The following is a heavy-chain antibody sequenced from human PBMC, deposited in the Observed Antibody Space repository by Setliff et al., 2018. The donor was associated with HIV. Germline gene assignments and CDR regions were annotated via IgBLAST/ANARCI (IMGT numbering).Heavy chain of an antibody. J-gene: IGHJ3*02. CDR3: AREGYYDRADAFDI. D-gene: IGHD3-22*01. V-gene: IGHV4-61*08. Sequence: SETLSLTCTVSGGSISSGGYYWSWIRQQPGKGLEWIGYIYYSGSTNHNPSLKSRVTISVDTSKNQFSLKLSSVTAADTAVYYCAREGYYDRADAFDIWGQGTMVTVSS. CDR1: GGSISSGGYY. CDR2: IYYSGST.